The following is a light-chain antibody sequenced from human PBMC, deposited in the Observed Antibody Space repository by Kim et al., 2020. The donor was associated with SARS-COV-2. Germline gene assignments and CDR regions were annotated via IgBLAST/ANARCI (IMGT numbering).Light chain of an antibody. Sequence: PRERARITCGGNNIGRDTVHWYQQRPGQAPVLVIYHDSDRPSGIPQRFSGSNSGDTATLTISRVEAGDEADYYCQVWDATGDHHWVFGGGTQLTVL. V-gene: IGLV3-21*04. CDR1: NIGRDT. CDR2: HDS. J-gene: IGLJ3*02. CDR3: QVWDATGDHHWV.